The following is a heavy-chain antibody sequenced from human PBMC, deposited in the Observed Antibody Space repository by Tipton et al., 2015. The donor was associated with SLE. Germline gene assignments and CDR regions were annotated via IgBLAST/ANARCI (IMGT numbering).Heavy chain of an antibody. CDR3: ARDWGNY. CDR1: GDSISSGGYY. D-gene: IGHD3-16*01. CDR2: IYDSGTT. Sequence: TLSLTCIVSGDSISSGGYYWSWIRQHPGKGLEWIGYIYDSGTTSYNPSLKSRVTMSVDTSKNQFSLKLISVTAADTGVYYCARDWGNYWGQGTLVTVSS. J-gene: IGHJ4*02. V-gene: IGHV4-31*03.